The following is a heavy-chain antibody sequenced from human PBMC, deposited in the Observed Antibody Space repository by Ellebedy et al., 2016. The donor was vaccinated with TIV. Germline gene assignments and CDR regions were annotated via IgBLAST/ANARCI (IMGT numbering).Heavy chain of an antibody. V-gene: IGHV1-46*01. CDR3: AQGAEAPRY. J-gene: IGHJ4*02. Sequence: AASVKVSCRASGYTFTSYTMHWVRQAPGQGLEWMGLINPSGGSTSYAQKFLGRVTMTRGSSTNTVYMDLRSLRSGDTAVYYCAQGAEAPRYWGQGTLVTVSS. CDR2: INPSGGST. CDR1: GYTFTSYT.